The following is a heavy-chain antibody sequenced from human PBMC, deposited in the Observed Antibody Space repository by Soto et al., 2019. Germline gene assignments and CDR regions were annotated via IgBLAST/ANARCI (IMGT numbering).Heavy chain of an antibody. CDR1: GFTFGNYW. Sequence: EVQLVESGGGLVQPGGSLRLSCAASGFTFGNYWMHWVRQAPGKGLVWVARINSDGSSTSYADSVKGRFTISRDNAKNTLYLQMNSLRAEDTAMYYCTKVISTVGGDFDSWGQGTRVTVSS. CDR2: INSDGSST. CDR3: TKVISTVGGDFDS. J-gene: IGHJ4*02. D-gene: IGHD3-16*01. V-gene: IGHV3-74*01.